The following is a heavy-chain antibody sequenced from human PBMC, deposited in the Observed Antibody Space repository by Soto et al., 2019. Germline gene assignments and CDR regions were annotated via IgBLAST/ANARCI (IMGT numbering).Heavy chain of an antibody. CDR2: VSGSGGST. D-gene: IGHD2-15*01. J-gene: IGHJ5*01. CDR3: AKDSRLYGSANGSNS. Sequence: EVQLLESGGGLIQPGGSLRLSCEASGFTFNNYAMNWVRQAPGKGLEWVSAVSGSGGSTYYTDSVKGRSTVFRDNSKNTLYLERDSLRAVDTAVYYCAKDSRLYGSANGSNSWARGTRVTVSS. CDR1: GFTFNNYA. V-gene: IGHV3-23*01.